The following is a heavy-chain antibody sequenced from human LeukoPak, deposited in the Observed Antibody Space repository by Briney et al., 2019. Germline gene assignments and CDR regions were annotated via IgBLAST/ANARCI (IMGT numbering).Heavy chain of an antibody. D-gene: IGHD3-3*01. CDR2: LSSSQTT. V-gene: IGHV4-61*02. CDR1: GDSIGSGGYF. Sequence: SETLSLTCTVSGDSIGSGGYFWNWIRQPAGQGLEWIGRLSSSQTTNYNPSLESRVAISADTSKNQYYLKLTSVTTADTAVYFCARGAPYDFWPLESWGQGTLVTVSS. CDR3: ARGAPYDFWPLES. J-gene: IGHJ4*02.